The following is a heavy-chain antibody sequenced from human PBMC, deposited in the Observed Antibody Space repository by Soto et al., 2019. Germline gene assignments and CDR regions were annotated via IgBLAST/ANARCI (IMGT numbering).Heavy chain of an antibody. CDR1: GFTFSNAW. CDR2: IKSKTDGGTT. V-gene: IGHV3-15*01. CDR3: TTSLYNWNEDYYYYYMDV. D-gene: IGHD1-20*01. Sequence: EVQLVESGGGLVKPGGSLRLSCAASGFTFSNAWMSWVRQAPGKGLEWVGRIKSKTDGGTTGYAAPVKGRFTISRDDSKNTLYLQMNSLKTEDTAVYYCTTSLYNWNEDYYYYYMDVWGKGTTVTVSS. J-gene: IGHJ6*03.